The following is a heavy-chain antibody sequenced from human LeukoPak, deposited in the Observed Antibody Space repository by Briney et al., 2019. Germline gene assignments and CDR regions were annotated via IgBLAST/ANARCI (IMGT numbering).Heavy chain of an antibody. V-gene: IGHV3-15*01. D-gene: IGHD2/OR15-2a*01. CDR2: IKSISAGGTT. CDR1: GFAFSDAL. Sequence: GGSLRLSCAASGFAFSDALMTWVRQAPGKGPEWVARIKSISAGGTTDYAAPVKGRFTISRDDSKNTLYLQMNSLRAEDTAVYYCARENTRGFDYWGQGTLVTVSS. J-gene: IGHJ4*02. CDR3: ARENTRGFDY.